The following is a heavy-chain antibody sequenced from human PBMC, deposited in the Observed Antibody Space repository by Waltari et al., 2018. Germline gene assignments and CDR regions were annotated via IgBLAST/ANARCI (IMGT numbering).Heavy chain of an antibody. CDR1: GITFSNYA. CDR3: AKEDTYYYDRSGYYPDY. V-gene: IGHV3-23*01. Sequence: EVQLLESGGGLVQPGGSVRLSCAASGITFSNYAMSWVSQAPGRGLVWVSSISGCGGSTSYAASVEGRFPISRDNSKHTLYLQMNSLRAEDTAVYYCAKEDTYYYDRSGYYPDYWGQGTLVTVSS. D-gene: IGHD3-22*01. J-gene: IGHJ4*02. CDR2: ISGCGGST.